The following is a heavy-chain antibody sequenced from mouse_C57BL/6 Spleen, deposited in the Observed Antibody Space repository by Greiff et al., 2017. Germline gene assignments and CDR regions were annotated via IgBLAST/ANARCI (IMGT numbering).Heavy chain of an antibody. CDR1: GYTFTDYE. V-gene: IGHV1-15*01. CDR3: TRQGLRRAMDY. D-gene: IGHD2-2*01. J-gene: IGHJ4*01. Sequence: VQLQQPGAELVRPGASVTLSCKASGYTFTDYEMHWVKQTPVHGLEWIGAIDPETGGTAYNQKFKGKAILTADKSSSTAYMELRSLTSEDSAVYYWTRQGLRRAMDYWGQGTSVTVSS. CDR2: IDPETGGT.